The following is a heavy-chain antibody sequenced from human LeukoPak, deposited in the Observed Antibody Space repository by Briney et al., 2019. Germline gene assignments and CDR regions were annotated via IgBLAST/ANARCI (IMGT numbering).Heavy chain of an antibody. D-gene: IGHD3-22*01. CDR1: GGSIRSYY. J-gene: IGHJ4*02. V-gene: IGHV4-4*07. Sequence: SQTLSLTSTPSGGSIRSYYCSWIRQPAGKGLKWIGGIYTTVSTNYHPSLTPRVTISVDTSKNQLYLKLSSVTAADTAVYYCARHGYYYDSSGYFYYFDYWAREPWLPSPQ. CDR2: IYTTVST. CDR3: ARHGYYYDSSGYFYYFDY.